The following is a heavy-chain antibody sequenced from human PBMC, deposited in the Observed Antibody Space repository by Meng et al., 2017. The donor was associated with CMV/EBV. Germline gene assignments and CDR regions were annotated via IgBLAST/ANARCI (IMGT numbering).Heavy chain of an antibody. CDR1: GYTFTSYY. CDR2: INPSGGST. CDR3: AERDGYKGAFDI. J-gene: IGHJ3*02. D-gene: IGHD5-24*01. Sequence: ASVKVSCKASGYTFTSYYMHWVRQAPGQGLEWMGIINPSGGSTSYAQKFQGRVTMTRDTSTSTVFMELSSLRSEDTAVYYCAERDGYKGAFDIWGQGTMVTVSS. V-gene: IGHV1-46*01.